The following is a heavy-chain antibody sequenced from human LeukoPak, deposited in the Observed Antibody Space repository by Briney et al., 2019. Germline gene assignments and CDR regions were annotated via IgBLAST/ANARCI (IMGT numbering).Heavy chain of an antibody. D-gene: IGHD3-10*01. CDR3: ARAMSSRYYYGSGSPNDY. Sequence: GGSLRLSCAASGFTFSSYAMSWVRQAPGKGLEWVSAISCNGGSTYYAISVKGRFTISRDNSKNTLYLQMGSLRAEDMAVYYCARAMSSRYYYGSGSPNDYWGQGTLVTVSS. CDR2: ISCNGGST. CDR1: GFTFSSYA. J-gene: IGHJ4*02. V-gene: IGHV3-64*01.